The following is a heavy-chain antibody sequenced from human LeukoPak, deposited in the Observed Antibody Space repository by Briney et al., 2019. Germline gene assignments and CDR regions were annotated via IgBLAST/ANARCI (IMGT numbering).Heavy chain of an antibody. CDR1: GFTVSSTY. CDR3: ARVVRGYSYGYDYYYYYMDV. Sequence: GGSLRLSCAASGFTVSSTYMSWVRQAPGKGLEWVSVIYSGGTTYYAASVKGRFTISRDNSKNTLYLQMNSLRAEDTAVYSCARVVRGYSYGYDYYYYYMDVWGKGTTVTVSS. J-gene: IGHJ6*03. D-gene: IGHD5-18*01. CDR2: IYSGGTT. V-gene: IGHV3-66*01.